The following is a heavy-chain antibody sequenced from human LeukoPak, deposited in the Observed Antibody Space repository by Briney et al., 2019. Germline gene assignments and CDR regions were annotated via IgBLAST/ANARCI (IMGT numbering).Heavy chain of an antibody. V-gene: IGHV1-46*01. CDR3: ARDNEDSSGYYYVRFDY. CDR2: INPSGGST. CDR1: GYTITSYY. J-gene: IGHJ4*02. Sequence: ASVKVSCKASGYTITSYYMHWVRQAPGQGLEWKGIINPSGGSTSYAQKFQGRVTMTRDTSTSTVYMELSSLRSEDTAVYYCARDNEDSSGYYYVRFDYWGQGTLVTVSS. D-gene: IGHD3-22*01.